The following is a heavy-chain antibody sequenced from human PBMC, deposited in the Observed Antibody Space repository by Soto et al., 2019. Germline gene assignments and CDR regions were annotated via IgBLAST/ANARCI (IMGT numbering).Heavy chain of an antibody. J-gene: IGHJ4*01. CDR3: AREKGRYFDWLSPSRGGRHLLY. D-gene: IGHD3-9*01. CDR2: ISYDGSNK. Sequence: QVQLVESGGGVVQPGRSLRLSCAASGFTFSSYAMHWVRQAPGKGLEWVAVISYDGSNKYYADSVKGRFTISRDNSKNTLYLQMNSLRAEDTAVYYCAREKGRYFDWLSPSRGGRHLLYWGHVTLVTVSS. CDR1: GFTFSSYA. V-gene: IGHV3-30-3*01.